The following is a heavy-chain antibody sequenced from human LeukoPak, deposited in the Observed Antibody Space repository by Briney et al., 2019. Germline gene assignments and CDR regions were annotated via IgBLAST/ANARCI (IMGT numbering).Heavy chain of an antibody. CDR1: GGSFSGYY. J-gene: IGHJ4*02. D-gene: IGHD1-26*01. V-gene: IGHV4-34*01. CDR2: INHSGST. CDR3: ARALVGATARGSYYFDY. Sequence: SETLSLTCAVYGGSFSGYYWSWIRQPPGKGLEWIGEINHSGSTNYNPSLKSRVTISVDTSKNQFSLKLSSVTAADTAVYYCARALVGATARGSYYFDYWGQGTLVTVSS.